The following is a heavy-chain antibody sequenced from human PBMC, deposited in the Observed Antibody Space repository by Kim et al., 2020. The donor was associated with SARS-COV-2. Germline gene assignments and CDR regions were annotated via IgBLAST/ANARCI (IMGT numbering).Heavy chain of an antibody. CDR3: TRHAVTDLDY. Sequence: GGSLRLSCAASGFTFSDSTMHWVRQASGKRLEWVGLIRGKTKNYATTYAASVTGRFSISRDDSNNTAFLQMDSLKTEDTAVYYCTRHAVTDLDYWGQGTLVTVSS. V-gene: IGHV3-73*01. CDR1: GFTFSDST. J-gene: IGHJ4*02. D-gene: IGHD4-4*01. CDR2: IRGKTKNYAT.